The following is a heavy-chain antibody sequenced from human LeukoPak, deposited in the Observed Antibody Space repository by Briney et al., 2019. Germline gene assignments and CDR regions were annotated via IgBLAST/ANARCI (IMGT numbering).Heavy chain of an antibody. CDR1: GYTFTSYY. D-gene: IGHD3-22*01. Sequence: ASVTVSCTASGYTFTSYYMHWVRQAPGQGLEWMGIINPSGGSTSYAQKFQGRVTMTRDTSTSTVYMELSSLRSEDTAIYYCARENPSGYYNRPIDYWGQGTLVTVSS. V-gene: IGHV1-46*01. CDR2: INPSGGST. J-gene: IGHJ4*02. CDR3: ARENPSGYYNRPIDY.